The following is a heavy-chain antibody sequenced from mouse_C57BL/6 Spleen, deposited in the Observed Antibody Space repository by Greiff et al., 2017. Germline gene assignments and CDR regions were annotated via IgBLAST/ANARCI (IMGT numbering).Heavy chain of an antibody. D-gene: IGHD1-1*01. V-gene: IGHV1-80*01. CDR3: ARRYYGSNAMDY. CDR2: IYPGDGDT. Sequence: QVQLQQSGAELVKPGASVKISCKASGYAFSSYWMTWVKQRPGKGLEWIGQIYPGDGDTNYNGKFKGKATLTADKSSSTAYMQLSSLTSEDSAVYFCARRYYGSNAMDYWGQGTSVTVSS. CDR1: GYAFSSYW. J-gene: IGHJ4*01.